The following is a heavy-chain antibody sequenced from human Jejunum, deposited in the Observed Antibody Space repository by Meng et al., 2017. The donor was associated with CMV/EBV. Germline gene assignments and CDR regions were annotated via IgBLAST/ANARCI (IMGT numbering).Heavy chain of an antibody. V-gene: IGHV3-21*01. CDR1: GFPFAPFP. D-gene: IGHD2-21*02. J-gene: IGHJ4*02. CDR2: IPSSLTYI. CDR3: ARDYRRGDGSG. Sequence: LSCAASGFPFAPFPLHCVRPSPGQGLECVSSIPSSLTYIYYADSAKGRFTISRDNAKTSLYLQMNSLRADDTAVYYCARDYRRGDGSGWGQGTLVTVSS.